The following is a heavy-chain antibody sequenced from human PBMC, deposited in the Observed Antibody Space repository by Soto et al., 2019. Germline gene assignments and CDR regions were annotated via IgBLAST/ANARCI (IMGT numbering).Heavy chain of an antibody. J-gene: IGHJ6*02. CDR3: ARDRSYDYVWGSYRYYYYYGMDV. D-gene: IGHD3-16*02. CDR1: GYTFTGYY. V-gene: IGHV1-2*04. Sequence: QVQLVQSGAEVKKPGASVKVSCKASGYTFTGYYMHWVRQAPGQGLEWMGWINPKSGGTNYAQKCQGWVTMTRDTSISTAYMELSRLRSDDTAVYYCARDRSYDYVWGSYRYYYYYGMDVWGQGTTVTVSS. CDR2: INPKSGGT.